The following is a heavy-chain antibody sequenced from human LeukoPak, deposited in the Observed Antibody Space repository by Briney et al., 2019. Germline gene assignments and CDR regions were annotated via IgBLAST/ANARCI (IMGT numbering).Heavy chain of an antibody. CDR1: GGSFSGYY. CDR3: ARTTEAYAGAPGYSYYSYMDV. CDR2: INHSGST. D-gene: IGHD4-23*01. V-gene: IGHV4-34*01. J-gene: IGHJ6*03. Sequence: SETLSLTCAVYGGSFSGYYWSWVRHPPGKGLEWIGEINHSGSTNYNPALKSRVTISVDTSKNQFSLKLRSVTAADTAVYYCARTTEAYAGAPGYSYYSYMDVWGKGTTVTISS.